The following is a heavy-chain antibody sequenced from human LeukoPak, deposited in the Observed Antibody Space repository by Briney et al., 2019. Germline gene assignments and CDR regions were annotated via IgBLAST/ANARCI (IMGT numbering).Heavy chain of an antibody. CDR1: GFTFSDYY. CDR3: AGVTGATTHWFDP. D-gene: IGHD1-26*01. V-gene: IGHV3-11*01. Sequence: GGSLRLSCAASGFTFSDYYMSWIRQAPGKGLEWVSYISSSGSTIYYADSVKGRFTISRDNAKNSLYLQMNSLRAEDTAVYHCAGVTGATTHWFDPWGQGTLVTVSS. J-gene: IGHJ5*02. CDR2: ISSSGSTI.